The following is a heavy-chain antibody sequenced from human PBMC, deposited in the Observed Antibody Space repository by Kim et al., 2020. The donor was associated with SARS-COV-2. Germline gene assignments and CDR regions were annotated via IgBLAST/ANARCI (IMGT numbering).Heavy chain of an antibody. CDR2: IYYSGST. Sequence: SETLSLTCTVSGGSISSGCYYWSWIRQHPGKGLEWIGYIYYSGSTYDNPSLKSRVTISVDTSKNQFSLKLSSVTAADTAVYYCARVRYYDSSGYSYYFDYWGQGTLVTVSS. CDR1: GGSISSGCYY. J-gene: IGHJ4*02. D-gene: IGHD3-22*01. V-gene: IGHV4-31*03. CDR3: ARVRYYDSSGYSYYFDY.